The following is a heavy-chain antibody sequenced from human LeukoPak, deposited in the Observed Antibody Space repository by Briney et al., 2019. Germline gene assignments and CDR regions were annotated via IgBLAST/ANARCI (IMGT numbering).Heavy chain of an antibody. CDR3: ARGGVVVLGVMDI. V-gene: IGHV1-2*02. CDR1: GYTFTGYS. J-gene: IGHJ3*02. CDR2: INPSSGGT. D-gene: IGHD2-21*01. Sequence: VASVKVSCKASGYTFTGYSMHWVRQAPGQGLEWMGWINPSSGGTNYAQKFQDRVTMTRDTSINTAYMELRRLRSDDTAVYYCARGGVVVLGVMDIWGQGTVVTVSS.